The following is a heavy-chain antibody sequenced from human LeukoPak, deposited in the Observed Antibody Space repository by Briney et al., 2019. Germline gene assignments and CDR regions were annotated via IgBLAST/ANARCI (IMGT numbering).Heavy chain of an antibody. CDR1: GGSISSYY. Sequence: SETLSLTCTVPGGSISSYYWSWIRQPPGKGLEWIGYIYYSGSTNYNPSLKSRVTMSVDTSKNHFSLKLSSLTAADTAVYYCARVGPRQLYGDYVLSLDYWGQGTLVTVSS. V-gene: IGHV4-59*01. CDR2: IYYSGST. CDR3: ARVGPRQLYGDYVLSLDY. D-gene: IGHD4-17*01. J-gene: IGHJ4*02.